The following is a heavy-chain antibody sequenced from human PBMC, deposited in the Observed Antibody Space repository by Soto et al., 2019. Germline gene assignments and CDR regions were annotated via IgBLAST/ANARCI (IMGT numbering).Heavy chain of an antibody. CDR1: GFTFSNYW. J-gene: IGHJ4*02. V-gene: IGHV3-74*01. CDR2: ISGDGTGT. Sequence: EVQLVESGGGLVQPGGSLRLSCAASGFTFSNYWMHWVRQAPGKGLVWVSRISGDGTGTDYADSVKGRFTISRDNAKKTLYLQMNNLRADDTAVYYCARVTVAGFWGQGNLVTVSS. CDR3: ARVTVAGF. D-gene: IGHD6-19*01.